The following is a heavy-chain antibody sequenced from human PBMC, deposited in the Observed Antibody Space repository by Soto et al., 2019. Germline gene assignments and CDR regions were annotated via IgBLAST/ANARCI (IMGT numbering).Heavy chain of an antibody. CDR3: ARYVLRGLIGAFDF. CDR1: GGSISSYY. V-gene: IGHV4-59*08. J-gene: IGHJ4*02. Sequence: PSETLSLTCTVSGGSISSYYWSWIRQPQGKGLEWIGYNFYNGSTNYNPSHKSRVTISVDTSKNQFSLKLCSVIASDTAIYYCARYVLRGLIGAFDFWGQGTLVTVS. CDR2: NFYNGST. D-gene: IGHD3-10*01.